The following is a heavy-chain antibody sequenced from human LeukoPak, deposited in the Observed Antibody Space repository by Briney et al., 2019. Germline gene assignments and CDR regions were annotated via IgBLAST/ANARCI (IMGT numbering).Heavy chain of an antibody. J-gene: IGHJ4*02. V-gene: IGHV4-59*01. CDR2: IYHSGTT. CDR1: GGSISRYF. CDR3: ARGYGDFLVDY. Sequence: SETLSLTCTVSGGSISRYFWSWIRQPPGKGLEWIGHIYHSGTTNYNPSLKSRVTVSVDMSKNQFSLKLRSVTAADTAVYYCARGYGDFLVDYWGQGTLVTVSS. D-gene: IGHD4-17*01.